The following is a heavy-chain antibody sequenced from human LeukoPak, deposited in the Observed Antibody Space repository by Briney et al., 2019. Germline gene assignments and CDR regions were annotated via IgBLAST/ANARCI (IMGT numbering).Heavy chain of an antibody. Sequence: AGGSLRLSCAASGFTFSDYYMSWLRQAPGKGLEWVSSVKGRFTISRDNAKNSLYLQMSSLRAEDTAVYYCARGEYYYGSGSPYFDYWGQGTLVTVSS. CDR3: ARGEYYYGSGSPYFDY. D-gene: IGHD3-10*01. J-gene: IGHJ4*02. CDR1: GFTFSDYY. V-gene: IGHV3-11*01.